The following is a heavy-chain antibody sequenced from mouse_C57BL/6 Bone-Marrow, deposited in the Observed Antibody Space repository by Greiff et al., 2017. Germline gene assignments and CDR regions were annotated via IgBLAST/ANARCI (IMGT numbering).Heavy chain of an antibody. J-gene: IGHJ4*01. CDR1: GYTFTSYW. Sequence: QVQLQQPGAELVMPGASVKLSCKASGYTFTSYWMHWVKQRPGQGLEWIGEIDPSDSYTNYNQKFKGKSTLTVDKSSSTAYMQLSSLTSEDSSVYYCARGGYYGYYAYVMDYWGQGTSVTVSS. D-gene: IGHD2-1*01. V-gene: IGHV1-69*01. CDR2: IDPSDSYT. CDR3: ARGGYYGYYAYVMDY.